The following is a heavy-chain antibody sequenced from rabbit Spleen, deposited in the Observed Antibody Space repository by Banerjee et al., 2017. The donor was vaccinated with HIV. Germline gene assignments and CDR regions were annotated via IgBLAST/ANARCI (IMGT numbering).Heavy chain of an antibody. V-gene: IGHV1S47*01. D-gene: IGHD4-1*01. CDR2: IDPVFGIT. CDR1: GFDFSAYG. CDR3: VRDLDDVIGWNFGW. Sequence: QEQVVESGGGLVQPGGSLKLSCKASGFDFSAYGVSWVRQVPGKGLEWIGYIDPVFGITYYANWVNGRFTISSHNAQNTLFLQLNSLTAADTATYFCVRDLDDVIGWNFGWWGQGTLVTVS. J-gene: IGHJ4*01.